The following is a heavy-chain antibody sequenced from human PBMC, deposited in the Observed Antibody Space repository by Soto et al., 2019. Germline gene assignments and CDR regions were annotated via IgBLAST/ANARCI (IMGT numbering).Heavy chain of an antibody. CDR2: ISNSGTA. J-gene: IGHJ4*02. Sequence: PSETLSLTCIVSGDSIKTNQWGWIRQPPGKGLEWIAYISNSGTANHNPSLKSRVTMSIDMARNQFSLHLNSVTAADTAVYYCARDYMGSLDYWGQGILVTVSS. CDR3: ARDYMGSLDY. CDR1: GDSIKTNQ. D-gene: IGHD3-10*01. V-gene: IGHV4-59*01.